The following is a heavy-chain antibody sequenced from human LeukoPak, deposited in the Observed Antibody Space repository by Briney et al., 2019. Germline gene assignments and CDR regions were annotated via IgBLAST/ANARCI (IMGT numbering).Heavy chain of an antibody. CDR3: ARAGLGFGEFYYYGMEV. J-gene: IGHJ6*02. Sequence: GGSLRLSCAASGFTFDDYTMHWVRQAPGKGLEWVSLISWDGGSTYYADSVKGRFTISRDNSKNSLYLQMNSLRAEDTAVYYCARAGLGFGEFYYYGMEVWGQGTTVTVSS. V-gene: IGHV3-43*01. CDR2: ISWDGGST. D-gene: IGHD3-10*01. CDR1: GFTFDDYT.